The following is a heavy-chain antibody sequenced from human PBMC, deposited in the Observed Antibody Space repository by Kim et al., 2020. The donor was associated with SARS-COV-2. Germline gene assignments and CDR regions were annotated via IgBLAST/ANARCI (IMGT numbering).Heavy chain of an antibody. CDR3: ATSHTLSGGYYSFDY. J-gene: IGHJ4*02. Sequence: PKFQGRVTMTEDTSTDTAYMELSSLRSEDTAVYYCATSHTLSGGYYSFDYWGQGTLVTVSS. D-gene: IGHD1-26*01. V-gene: IGHV1-24*01.